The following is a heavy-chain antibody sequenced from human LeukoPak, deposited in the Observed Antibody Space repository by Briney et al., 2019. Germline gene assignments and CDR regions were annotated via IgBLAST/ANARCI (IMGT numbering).Heavy chain of an antibody. CDR2: IYYSGST. D-gene: IGHD3-22*01. J-gene: IGHJ4*02. Sequence: SETLSLTCTVSGGSISSYYWSWIRQPPGKGLEWIGYIYYSGSTNYNPSLKSRVTISVDTSKNQFSLKLSSVTAADTAVYYCARLSSEDYYDSSGQPAHFDYWGQGTLVTVSS. CDR3: ARLSSEDYYDSSGQPAHFDY. CDR1: GGSISSYY. V-gene: IGHV4-59*01.